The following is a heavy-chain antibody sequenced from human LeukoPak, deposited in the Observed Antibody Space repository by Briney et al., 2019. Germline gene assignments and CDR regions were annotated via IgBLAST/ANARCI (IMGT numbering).Heavy chain of an antibody. J-gene: IGHJ4*02. CDR2: IYYSGST. CDR1: GGSISSSSYY. Sequence: SETLSLTCTVSGGSISSSSYYWGWIRQPPGKGLEWIGSIYYSGSTYYNPSLKSRVTISVDTSKNHFSLKLRSVMAADTAVYYCARHGNVVVVPAAKGFDYWGQGTQVTVSS. CDR3: ARHGNVVVVPAAKGFDY. D-gene: IGHD2-2*01. V-gene: IGHV4-39*01.